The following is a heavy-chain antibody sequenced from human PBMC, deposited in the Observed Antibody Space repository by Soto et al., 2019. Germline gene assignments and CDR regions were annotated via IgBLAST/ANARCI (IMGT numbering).Heavy chain of an antibody. J-gene: IGHJ4*02. CDR2: IYSGVST. Sequence: PWGSLRLSCAASGFTVSSNYMSCVRQAPWKGLEWVSFIYSGVSTYYSDPVKGRFTISRDNSKNTLYLQMNSLRAEDTAVYYCARRGYSYGLDYWGQGTLVTVSS. V-gene: IGHV3-53*01. CDR1: GFTVSSNY. D-gene: IGHD5-18*01. CDR3: ARRGYSYGLDY.